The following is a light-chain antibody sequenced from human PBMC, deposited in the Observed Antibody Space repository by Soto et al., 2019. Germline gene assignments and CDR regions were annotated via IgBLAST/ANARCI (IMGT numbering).Light chain of an antibody. Sequence: EIVLTQSPGTLSLSPGERATLSCRASRSVRSNNLAWYQQKPGQAPRLLIYGASSRATGIPDRFSGSGSGTDFTLTISRLEPEDFAVYHCQYYGSSPRTFGQGTKVDI. V-gene: IGKV3-20*01. J-gene: IGKJ1*01. CDR3: QYYGSSPRT. CDR1: RSVRSNN. CDR2: GAS.